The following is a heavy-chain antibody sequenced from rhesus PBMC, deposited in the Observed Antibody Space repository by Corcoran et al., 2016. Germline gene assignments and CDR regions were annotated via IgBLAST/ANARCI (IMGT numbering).Heavy chain of an antibody. D-gene: IGHD4-4*01. CDR3: ARSGYGSGGVY. V-gene: IGHV4-80*01. J-gene: IGHJ4*01. CDR1: GASISSYW. Sequence: QVQLQESGPGLVKPSETLSLTCAVSGASISSYWWSWIRQPPGKGLEWIGEFKGSSGNSYYNPSLKMRVTISKDASKNQFSRKLSSVTAADTAVYYCARSGYGSGGVYWGQGVMVTVSS. CDR2: FKGSSGNS.